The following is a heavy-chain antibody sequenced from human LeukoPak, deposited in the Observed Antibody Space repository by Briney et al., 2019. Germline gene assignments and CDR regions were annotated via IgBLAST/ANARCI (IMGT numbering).Heavy chain of an antibody. CDR1: GCSISTYY. V-gene: IGHV4-59*01. D-gene: IGHD4/OR15-4a*01. CDR3: AADYGEPDTLDY. CDR2: ISYSGNT. Sequence: SETLSLTCTVSGCSISTYYWSWIRQPPGKGLEWIGYISYSGNTNYNPSLKSRVSLSVDTSKTQFSLRLSSVTAADTAVYYCAADYGEPDTLDYWGQGTHVTVSS. J-gene: IGHJ4*02.